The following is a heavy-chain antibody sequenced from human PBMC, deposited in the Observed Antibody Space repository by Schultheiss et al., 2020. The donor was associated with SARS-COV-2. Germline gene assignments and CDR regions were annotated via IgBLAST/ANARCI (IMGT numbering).Heavy chain of an antibody. CDR2: IHYSGST. Sequence: SQTLSLTCTVSGGSVSSGSYYWSWIRQHPGKGLEWIGYIHYSGSTYYNPSLKSRVTISVDTSKNQFSLKLTSVTAADTAVYYCARGPAPYSDFWTDSYTGWFDPWGQGTLVTVAS. CDR3: ARGPAPYSDFWTDSYTGWFDP. CDR1: GGSVSSGSYY. V-gene: IGHV4-31*03. D-gene: IGHD3-3*01. J-gene: IGHJ5*02.